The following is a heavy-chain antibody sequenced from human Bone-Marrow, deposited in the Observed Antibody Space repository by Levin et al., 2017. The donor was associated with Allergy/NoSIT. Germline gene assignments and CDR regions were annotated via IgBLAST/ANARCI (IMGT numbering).Heavy chain of an antibody. V-gene: IGHV3-23*01. Sequence: GGSLRLSCAASGFTFSRHGMSWVRQAPGRGLEWVSALSGSGGNTYYADSVKGRFTISRDNSKNTLFLQMNSLRVEDTSVYYCAKDGGWYGDAFDSWGQGTMVTVSS. CDR3: AKDGGWYGDAFDS. D-gene: IGHD6-19*01. J-gene: IGHJ3*02. CDR1: GFTFSRHG. CDR2: LSGSGGNT.